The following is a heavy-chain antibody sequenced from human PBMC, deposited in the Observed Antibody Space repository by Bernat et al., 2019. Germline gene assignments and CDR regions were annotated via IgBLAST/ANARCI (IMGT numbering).Heavy chain of an antibody. J-gene: IGHJ5*02. V-gene: IGHV3-21*01. Sequence: EVQLVESGGGLVKPGGSLRLSCAASGFTFSSYNMNWVRQAPGKGLEWVSSISSSSSYIYYAASVKGRCTISRYNTKHSLYLQMNSLRAEDTAVYYCAREGFIAARWYNWFDPWGQGTLVTVSS. CDR1: GFTFSSYN. CDR2: ISSSSSYI. CDR3: AREGFIAARWYNWFDP. D-gene: IGHD6-6*01.